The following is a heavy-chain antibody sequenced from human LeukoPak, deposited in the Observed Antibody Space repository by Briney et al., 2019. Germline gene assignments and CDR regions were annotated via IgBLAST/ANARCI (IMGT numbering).Heavy chain of an antibody. J-gene: IGHJ4*02. CDR3: AILYDDSGC. Sequence: GGSLRLSCVGSGITLRNYAISWVRQAPGKGLEWVSAISGSGGNIYYADSVKGRFTISRDISMNTVYLQMNSLRAVDTAVYYCAILYDDSGCWGQGTLVTVSS. CDR1: GITLRNYA. CDR2: ISGSGGNI. D-gene: IGHD4-17*01. V-gene: IGHV3-23*01.